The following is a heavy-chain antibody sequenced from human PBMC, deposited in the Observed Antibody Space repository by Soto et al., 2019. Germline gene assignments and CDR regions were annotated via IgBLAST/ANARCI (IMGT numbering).Heavy chain of an antibody. Sequence: QVQLVQSGAEVKKPGSSVKVSGKAPEGTFSSYAISGVRQAPGQGLEWLGGIIPISDTTTYAQKFQGRVTITADESTSTAYMELSSLRSEDTAVYYCARSQGSSTSLEIYYYYYYGMDVWGQGTTVTVSS. CDR2: IIPISDTT. CDR1: EGTFSSYA. V-gene: IGHV1-69*01. D-gene: IGHD2-2*01. J-gene: IGHJ6*02. CDR3: ARSQGSSTSLEIYYYYYYGMDV.